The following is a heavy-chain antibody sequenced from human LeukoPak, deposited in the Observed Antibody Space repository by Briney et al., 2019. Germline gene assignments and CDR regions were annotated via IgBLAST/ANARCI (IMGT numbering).Heavy chain of an antibody. D-gene: IGHD5-24*01. CDR3: AHSRTLGSRDGYIKQPFDY. Sequence: KSGPTLVKPTQTLTLTRTFSGFSLSTSGVGVGWIRQPPGKALEWLALIYWDDDKRYSPSLKSRLTITKDTSKNQVVLTMTNMDPVDTATYYCAHSRTLGSRDGYIKQPFDYWGQGTLVTVSS. V-gene: IGHV2-5*02. CDR2: IYWDDDK. CDR1: GFSLSTSGVG. J-gene: IGHJ4*02.